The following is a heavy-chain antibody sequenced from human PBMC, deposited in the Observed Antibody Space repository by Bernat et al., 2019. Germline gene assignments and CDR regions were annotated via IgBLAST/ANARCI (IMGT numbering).Heavy chain of an antibody. V-gene: IGHV3-30-3*01. D-gene: IGHD6-6*01. Sequence: QVQLVESGGGVVQPGRSLRLSCAASGFTFSSYAMPWVRQAPGKGLEWVAVISYDGSNEYYADSVKGRFTISRDNSKNTLFLQMNSLRAEDTAVYFCARSGGSSDDYWGQGTLVTVSS. J-gene: IGHJ4*02. CDR3: ARSGGSSDDY. CDR1: GFTFSSYA. CDR2: ISYDGSNE.